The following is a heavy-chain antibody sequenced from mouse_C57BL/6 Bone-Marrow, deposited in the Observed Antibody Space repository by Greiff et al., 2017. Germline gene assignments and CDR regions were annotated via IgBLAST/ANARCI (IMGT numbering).Heavy chain of an antibody. CDR3: ARGNWDHFDY. D-gene: IGHD4-1*01. CDR1: GYTFTSYG. V-gene: IGHV1-81*01. J-gene: IGHJ2*01. Sequence: QVQLQQSGAELARPGASVKLSCKASGYTFTSYGISWVKQRTGQGLEWIGEIYPRSGNTYYNEKFKGKATLTADKSSSTAYMELRSLTSEDSAVYFCARGNWDHFDYWGQGTTLTVSS. CDR2: IYPRSGNT.